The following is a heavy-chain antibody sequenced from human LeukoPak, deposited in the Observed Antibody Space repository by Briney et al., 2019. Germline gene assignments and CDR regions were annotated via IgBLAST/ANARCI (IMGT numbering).Heavy chain of an antibody. J-gene: IGHJ4*02. CDR2: ISAYNGNT. V-gene: IGHV1-18*01. CDR3: ARDPTKYFWSAYNPFDY. Sequence: AASVKVSCKASGYTFTSYGISWVRQAPGQGLEWMGWISAYNGNTNYAQKLQGRVTITTDTATSTAYMGVRRLRYDDTAVYYCARDPTKYFWSAYNPFDYWGQGTLVTVSS. CDR1: GYTFTSYG. D-gene: IGHD3-3*01.